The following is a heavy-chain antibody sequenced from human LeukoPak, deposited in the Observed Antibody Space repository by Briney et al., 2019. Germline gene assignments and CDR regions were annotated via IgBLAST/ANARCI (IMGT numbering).Heavy chain of an antibody. Sequence: SENLSRTGTGSGGSISSYYWSWIRQPAGKGLEWSGRIYTSGSTNDNPSLKSRVTISVDTSKNQFSLKLTSVTAADTAVYYCARYRLELRMVGGNWFATWAREPWSPSPQ. CDR3: ARYRLELRMVGGNWFAT. CDR2: IYTSGST. V-gene: IGHV4-59*10. D-gene: IGHD1-7*01. CDR1: GGSISSYY. J-gene: IGHJ5*02.